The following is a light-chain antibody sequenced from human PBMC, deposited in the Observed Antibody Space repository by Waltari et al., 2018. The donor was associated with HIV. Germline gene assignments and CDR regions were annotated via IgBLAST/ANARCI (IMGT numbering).Light chain of an antibody. CDR1: QSVSSSY. Sequence: EIVLTQSPGTLSLSPGERATLSCRASQSVSSSYLAWYQQKPGQAPRLLIYGASSRATGIPDRFSGSGSGTDFTLSISRLEPKDYAVYFCQQYGNSPVTFGGGTTVEIK. CDR2: GAS. CDR3: QQYGNSPVT. J-gene: IGKJ4*01. V-gene: IGKV3-20*01.